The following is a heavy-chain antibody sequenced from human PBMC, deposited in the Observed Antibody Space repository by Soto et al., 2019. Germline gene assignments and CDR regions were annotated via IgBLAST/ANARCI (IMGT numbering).Heavy chain of an antibody. CDR3: AREGPTTVTRFSAAFDY. CDR2: ISSSSSTI. V-gene: IGHV3-48*01. J-gene: IGHJ4*02. D-gene: IGHD4-17*01. Sequence: GGSLRLSCAASGFTFSSYSMNWVRQAPGKGLEWVSYISSSSSTIYYADSVKGRFTISRDNAKNSLYLQMNSLRAEDTAVYYCAREGPTTVTRFSAAFDYWGQGTLVTVSS. CDR1: GFTFSSYS.